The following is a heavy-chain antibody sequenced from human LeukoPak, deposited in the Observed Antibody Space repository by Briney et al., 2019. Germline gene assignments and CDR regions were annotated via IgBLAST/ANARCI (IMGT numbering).Heavy chain of an antibody. V-gene: IGHV3-23*01. Sequence: GGSLRLSCAASGFTFSSYAMSWVRQAPGKGLEWVSAISGSGDSTYYADSVKGRFTISRDNSKNTLYLQMNSLRAEDTAVYYCAKSLFSAKWGSTGIAVAGSFGYWGQGTLVTVSS. J-gene: IGHJ4*02. D-gene: IGHD6-19*01. CDR2: ISGSGDST. CDR1: GFTFSSYA. CDR3: AKSLFSAKWGSTGIAVAGSFGY.